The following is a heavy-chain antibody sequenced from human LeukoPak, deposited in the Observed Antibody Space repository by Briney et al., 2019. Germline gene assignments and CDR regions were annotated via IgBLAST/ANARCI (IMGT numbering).Heavy chain of an antibody. CDR2: IRTKANGYAT. CDR1: GFTFSGSA. V-gene: IGHV3-73*01. Sequence: GGSLRPSCAASGFTFSGSAMHWVRQASGKGLEWVGRIRTKANGYATAYAASVNGRFTISRDDSKNTAYLQMNSLKTEDTAVYYCTRHALGWGQGTLVTVSS. J-gene: IGHJ4*02. CDR3: TRHALG.